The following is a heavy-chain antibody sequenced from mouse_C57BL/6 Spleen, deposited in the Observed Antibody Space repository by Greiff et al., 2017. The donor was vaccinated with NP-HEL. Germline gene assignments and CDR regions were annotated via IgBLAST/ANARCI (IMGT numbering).Heavy chain of an antibody. Sequence: EVKLMESGGGLVQPGGSLKLSCAASGFTFSDYYMYWVRQTPEKRLEWVAYISNGGGSTYYPDTVKGRFTISRDNAKNTLYLQMSRLKSEDTAMYYCARSSGPDYAMDYWGQGTSVTVSS. CDR1: GFTFSDYY. CDR3: ARSSGPDYAMDY. V-gene: IGHV5-12*01. J-gene: IGHJ4*01. D-gene: IGHD6-1*01. CDR2: ISNGGGST.